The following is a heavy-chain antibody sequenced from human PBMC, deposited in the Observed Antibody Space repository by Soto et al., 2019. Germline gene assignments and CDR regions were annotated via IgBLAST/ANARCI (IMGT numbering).Heavy chain of an antibody. CDR3: ARDQVGYYYYGMDV. J-gene: IGHJ6*02. CDR1: GYTFTGYY. Sequence: ASVKVSCKASGYTFTGYYMHWVRQAPGQGLEWMGWISAYNGNTNYAQKLQGRVTMTTDTSTSTAYMELRSLRSDDTAVYYCARDQVGYYYYGMDVWGQGTTVTVSS. V-gene: IGHV1-18*04. CDR2: ISAYNGNT.